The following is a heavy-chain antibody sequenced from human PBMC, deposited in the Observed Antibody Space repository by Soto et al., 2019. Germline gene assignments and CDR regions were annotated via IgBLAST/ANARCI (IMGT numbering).Heavy chain of an antibody. CDR2: IYYSGST. D-gene: IGHD5-12*01. CDR3: ARQRSFGYERYYFDY. J-gene: IGHJ4*02. Sequence: SETLSLTCTVSGGSISSSSYYWGWIRQPPGKGLEWIGSIYYSGSTYYNPSLKSRVTISVDTSKNQFSLKLSSVTAADTAVYYCARQRSFGYERYYFDYWGQGTLVTVSS. V-gene: IGHV4-39*01. CDR1: GGSISSSSYY.